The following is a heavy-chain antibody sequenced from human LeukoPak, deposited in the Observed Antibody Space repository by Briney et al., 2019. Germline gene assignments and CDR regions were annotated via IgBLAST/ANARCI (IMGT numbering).Heavy chain of an antibody. CDR1: GFTFSNYA. D-gene: IGHD2-2*01. CDR2: ISGCSTNT. J-gene: IGHJ4*02. V-gene: IGHV3-23*01. Sequence: PGGSLRLSCAASGFTFSNYAMTWVRQAPGKGLEWVSTISGCSTNTYYVDSVKGRFAISRDDSKNILYLHMNSLRAEDTAVYYCAKATSEFSSRCPDYWGQGTLVTVSS. CDR3: AKATSEFSSRCPDY.